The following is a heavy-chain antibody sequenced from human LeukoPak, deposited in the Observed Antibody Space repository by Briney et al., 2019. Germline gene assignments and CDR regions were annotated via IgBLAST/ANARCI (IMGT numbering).Heavy chain of an antibody. CDR2: ISSSSSYI. J-gene: IGHJ4*02. D-gene: IGHD6-13*01. CDR3: AKTRPLDSSSWSHGDY. V-gene: IGHV3-21*04. Sequence: GGSLRLSCAASGFTFSSYSMNWVRQAPGKGLEWVSSISSSSSYIYYADSVKGRFTISRDNSKNTLYLQMNSLRAEDTAVYYCAKTRPLDSSSWSHGDYWGQGTLVTVSS. CDR1: GFTFSSYS.